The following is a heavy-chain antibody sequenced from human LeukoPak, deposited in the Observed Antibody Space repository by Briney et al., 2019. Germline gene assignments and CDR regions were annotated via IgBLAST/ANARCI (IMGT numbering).Heavy chain of an antibody. CDR1: GFTVSSNY. CDR2: INHSGST. CDR3: ARGSAITMVRGVIRRWFDP. Sequence: PGGSLRLSCAVSGFTVSSNYMSWVRQAPGKGLEWIGEINHSGSTNYNPSLKSRVTISVDTSKNQFSLKLSSVTAADTAVYYCARGSAITMVRGVIRRWFDPWGQGTLVTVSS. J-gene: IGHJ5*02. D-gene: IGHD3-10*01. V-gene: IGHV4-34*01.